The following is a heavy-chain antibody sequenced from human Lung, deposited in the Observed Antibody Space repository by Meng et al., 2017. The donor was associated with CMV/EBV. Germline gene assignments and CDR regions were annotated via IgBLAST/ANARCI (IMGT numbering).Heavy chain of an antibody. CDR1: GYTFTGYG. Sequence: ASVKVSXKASGYTFTGYGISWVRQAPGQGLEWMGWISAYNGNTNYAQKLQGRVTMTTDTSTSTAYMELRSLRSDDTAVYYCARDGYFDWLVPRLAAGRLEAQKDAYYYGMDVWGQGTTVTVSS. CDR2: ISAYNGNT. D-gene: IGHD3-9*01. J-gene: IGHJ6*02. CDR3: ARDGYFDWLVPRLAAGRLEAQKDAYYYGMDV. V-gene: IGHV1-18*01.